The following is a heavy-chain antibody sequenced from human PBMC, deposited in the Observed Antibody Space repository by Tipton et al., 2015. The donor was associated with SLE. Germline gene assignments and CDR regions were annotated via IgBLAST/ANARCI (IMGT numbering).Heavy chain of an antibody. D-gene: IGHD2-2*01. CDR2: IYYTGNT. CDR3: ARMGLCTTTTCNEGAFDV. J-gene: IGHJ3*01. Sequence: LRLSCSVSGGSMSYHYWSWIRQPPGKGLEWIGYIYYTGNTNYNPSLKSRVTMSVDTSKSQFSLKLAFVSAAYTAIYYCARMGLCTTTTCNEGAFDVWGQGSMVTVSS. CDR1: GGSMSYHY. V-gene: IGHV4-59*11.